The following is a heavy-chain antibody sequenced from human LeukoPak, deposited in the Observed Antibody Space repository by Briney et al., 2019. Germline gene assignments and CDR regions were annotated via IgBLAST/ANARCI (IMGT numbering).Heavy chain of an antibody. V-gene: IGHV1-18*01. CDR2: ISAYNGNT. J-gene: IGHJ5*02. Sequence: ASVKVSCKASGYTFTSYGISWVRQAPGQGLEWMGWISAYNGNTNYAQNLQGRVTMTTDTSTNTAYMELRSLGSDDTAVYYCARDVWPYCGRPNCYLVSDPWGQGTLVTVSS. CDR1: GYTFTSYG. D-gene: IGHD2-2*01. CDR3: ARDVWPYCGRPNCYLVSDP.